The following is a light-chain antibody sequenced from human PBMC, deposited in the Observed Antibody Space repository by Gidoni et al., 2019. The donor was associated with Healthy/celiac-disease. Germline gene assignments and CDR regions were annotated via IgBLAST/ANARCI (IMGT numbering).Light chain of an antibody. V-gene: IGKV3-11*01. CDR3: QRRSNWPVVT. J-gene: IGKJ5*01. CDR2: DAS. CDR1: QSVSSY. Sequence: EIVLTQSPATLSLSPGERATLSCRASQSVSSYLAWYQQKPGQTPRLLICDASNRATGIPARFSGSESGTYFTLTISSLEPEDFAVYYCQRRSNWPVVTFGQGTRLEIK.